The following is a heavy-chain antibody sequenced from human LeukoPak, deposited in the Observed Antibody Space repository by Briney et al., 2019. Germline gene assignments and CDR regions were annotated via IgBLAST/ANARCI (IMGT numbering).Heavy chain of an antibody. CDR3: ASIKRITIFGVVARGYMDV. Sequence: ASVKVSCKASGGTFSSYAISWVRQAPGQGLEWMGGIIPIFGTANYAQKFQGRVTITTDESTSTAYMELSSLRSEDTAVYYCASIKRITIFGVVARGYMDVWGKGTTVTVSS. D-gene: IGHD3-3*01. J-gene: IGHJ6*03. CDR2: IIPIFGTA. CDR1: GGTFSSYA. V-gene: IGHV1-69*05.